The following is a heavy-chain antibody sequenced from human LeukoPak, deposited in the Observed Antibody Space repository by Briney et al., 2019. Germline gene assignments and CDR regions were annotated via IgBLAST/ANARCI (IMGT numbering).Heavy chain of an antibody. J-gene: IGHJ4*02. Sequence: GGSLRLSCAASGFTFSGYSMIWVRQAPGRGLEWVSSISSSSSYIYYVDSVKGRFTTSRDNVENSMYLQMNSLRAEDTAVYYCARAKVGARDYFDYWGQGTLVTVSS. CDR3: ARAKVGARDYFDY. CDR2: ISSSSSYI. CDR1: GFTFSGYS. D-gene: IGHD1-26*01. V-gene: IGHV3-21*01.